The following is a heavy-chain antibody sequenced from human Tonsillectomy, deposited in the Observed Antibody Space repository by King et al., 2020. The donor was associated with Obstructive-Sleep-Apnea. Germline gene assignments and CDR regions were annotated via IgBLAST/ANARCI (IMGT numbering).Heavy chain of an antibody. J-gene: IGHJ5*02. Sequence: VQLVESGGDLVQPGGSLRLSCAASGFTFSSYWMHWVRQAPGKGLVWVSRINNDGSDTIYADSVKGRFTISRDNARNTLYLKMNSLRADDTAVYYCARDKPNNSFDPWGQGTLVTVFS. CDR1: GFTFSSYW. CDR3: ARDKPNNSFDP. CDR2: INNDGSDT. V-gene: IGHV3-74*01.